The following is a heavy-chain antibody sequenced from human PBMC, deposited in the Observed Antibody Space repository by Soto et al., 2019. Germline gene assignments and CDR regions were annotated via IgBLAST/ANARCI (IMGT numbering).Heavy chain of an antibody. V-gene: IGHV3-72*01. CDR1: GFTFSDHY. J-gene: IGHJ6*03. CDR3: ARERTDYDFWSGLRYYYYYYMDV. Sequence: EVQLVESGGGLVQPGGSLRLSCAASGFTFSDHYMDWVRQAPGKGLEWVGRTRNKANSYTTEYAASGKGRFTISKNDSKKSLYLQMNHLKTEDTAVYYCARERTDYDFWSGLRYYYYYYMDVWGKGTTVTVSS. D-gene: IGHD3-3*01. CDR2: TRNKANSYTT.